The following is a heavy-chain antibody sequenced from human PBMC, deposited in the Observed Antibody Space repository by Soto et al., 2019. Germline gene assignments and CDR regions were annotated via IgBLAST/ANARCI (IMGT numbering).Heavy chain of an antibody. CDR3: ARGSGGTVAGYY. Sequence: RLSCAASGFTFSSYAMHWVRQAPGKGLEWVAVISYDGSNKYYADSVKGRFTISRDNSKNTLYLQMNSLRAEDTAVYYCARGSGGTVAGYYWGQGTLVTVSS. CDR2: ISYDGSNK. CDR1: GFTFSSYA. J-gene: IGHJ4*02. V-gene: IGHV3-30-3*01. D-gene: IGHD6-19*01.